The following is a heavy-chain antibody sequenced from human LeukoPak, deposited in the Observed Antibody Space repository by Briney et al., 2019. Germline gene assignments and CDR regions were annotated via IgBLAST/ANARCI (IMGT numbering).Heavy chain of an antibody. Sequence: SETLSLTCTVSGGSISSYYWSWIRQPPGKGLEWIGYIYYSGSTNYNPSLKSRVTISVDTSKNQFSLKLSSVTAADTAVYYCARGYYTSDYYGYYYYMDVWNKGTTVAVSS. CDR1: GGSISSYY. V-gene: IGHV4-59*01. D-gene: IGHD3-22*01. CDR2: IYYSGST. CDR3: ARGYYTSDYYGYYYYMDV. J-gene: IGHJ6*03.